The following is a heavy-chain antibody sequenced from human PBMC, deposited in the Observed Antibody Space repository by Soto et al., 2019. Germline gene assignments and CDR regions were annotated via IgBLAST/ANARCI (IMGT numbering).Heavy chain of an antibody. CDR3: ARRWGYAIDY. CDR1: GGSISSYY. Sequence: QVQLQESSPGLVKPSETLSLTCTVSGGSISSYYWSWIRQPPGKGLEWIGYIYYSGSTNYNPSLKSRVTISVDTSKNQFSLKLSSVTAADTAVYYCARRWGYAIDYWGQGTLVTVSS. CDR2: IYYSGST. J-gene: IGHJ4*02. D-gene: IGHD2-8*01. V-gene: IGHV4-59*08.